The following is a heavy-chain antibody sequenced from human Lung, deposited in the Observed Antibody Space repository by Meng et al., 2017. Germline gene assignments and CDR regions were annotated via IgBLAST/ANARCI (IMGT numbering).Heavy chain of an antibody. CDR3: ARGPTTMAHDFDY. CDR2: INHSGST. Sequence: VQLQQWGAGLLKPSETLSLTCVVSGGSFSDYYWSWIRQPPGKGLEWIGEINHSGSTNYNPSLESRATISVDTSQNNLSLKLSSVTAADSVVYYCARGPTTMAHDFDYWGQGTLVTVSS. D-gene: IGHD4-11*01. CDR1: GGSFSDYY. J-gene: IGHJ4*02. V-gene: IGHV4-34*01.